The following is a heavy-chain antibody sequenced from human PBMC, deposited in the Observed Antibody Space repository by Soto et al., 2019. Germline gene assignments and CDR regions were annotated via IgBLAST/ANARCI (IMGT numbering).Heavy chain of an antibody. Sequence: QVPLQESGPGLVKPSQTLSLTCTVSGGSISSEGYYWSWFRQLPGKGLEWIGDIYYSGTTYLNPSLRSRLTISGDASKNQFSLKLSSVTAADTALYYCARGRGYSYGPYYFDYWGQGTLVTVSS. D-gene: IGHD5-18*01. J-gene: IGHJ4*02. CDR3: ARGRGYSYGPYYFDY. V-gene: IGHV4-31*03. CDR2: IYYSGTT. CDR1: GGSISSEGYY.